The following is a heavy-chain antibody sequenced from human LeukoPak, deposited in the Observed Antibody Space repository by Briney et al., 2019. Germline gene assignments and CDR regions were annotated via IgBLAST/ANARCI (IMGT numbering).Heavy chain of an antibody. CDR2: IYYSGST. J-gene: IGHJ4*02. CDR1: GGSISSYY. CDR3: ARGRPLRGLDY. D-gene: IGHD5/OR15-5a*01. Sequence: ASETLSLTCTVSGGSISSYYWSWIRQPPGKGLEWIAYIYYSGSTNYNPSLKSRVTISVDTSKNQFSLKLSSVTAADTAVYYCARGRPLRGLDYWGQGNLVTVSS. V-gene: IGHV4-59*01.